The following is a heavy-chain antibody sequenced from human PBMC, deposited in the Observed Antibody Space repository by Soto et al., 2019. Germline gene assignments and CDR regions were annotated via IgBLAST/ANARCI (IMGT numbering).Heavy chain of an antibody. CDR3: AKICLLGCPYNWNSL. CDR1: GFTFSSYA. CDR2: ISGRGGST. V-gene: IGHV3-23*01. D-gene: IGHD1-7*01. Sequence: GGSLRLSCAASGFTFSSYAMSWVRQAPGKGLEWVSAISGRGGSTYYADSVKGRFTISRDNSKNTLYLQMNSLRAEDTAVYYCAKICLLGCPYNWNSLWGQGTLVTVSS. J-gene: IGHJ4*02.